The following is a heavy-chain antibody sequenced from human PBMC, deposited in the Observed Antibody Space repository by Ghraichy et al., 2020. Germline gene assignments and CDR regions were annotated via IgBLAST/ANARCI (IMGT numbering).Heavy chain of an antibody. J-gene: IGHJ6*02. CDR1: GYSISKYY. CDR2: IYYNGGA. V-gene: IGHV4-59*01. D-gene: IGHD6-13*01. CDR3: ARTAAGDYGMDV. Sequence: SQTLSLTCTVSGYSISKYYWSWVRQSPAKRLEWIGYIYYNGGAEYNPSLKSRVTIFLDTSKTQFSLRMTSVTTADTAVYYCARTAAGDYGMDVWGQGTAVAVSS.